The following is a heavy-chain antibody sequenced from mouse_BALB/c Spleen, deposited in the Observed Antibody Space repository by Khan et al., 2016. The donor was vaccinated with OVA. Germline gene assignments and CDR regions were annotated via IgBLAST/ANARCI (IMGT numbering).Heavy chain of an antibody. CDR3: ARIYGIDFDY. J-gene: IGHJ2*01. Sequence: VQLKESGPELVKPGASVKISCKASGYSFTGYFMHWVMQSHGKSLEWIGRINPHIGETFYNQKFKGKATLTVDESSSTAHMELRSLASEDSAVYFCARIYGIDFDYWGQGTTLTVSS. D-gene: IGHD1-1*01. CDR1: GYSFTGYF. V-gene: IGHV1-20*02. CDR2: INPHIGET.